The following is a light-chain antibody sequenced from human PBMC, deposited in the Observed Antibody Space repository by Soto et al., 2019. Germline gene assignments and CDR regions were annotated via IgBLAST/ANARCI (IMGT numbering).Light chain of an antibody. CDR3: QTWGTGPVI. CDR2: LNSDGSH. V-gene: IGLV4-69*01. Sequence: QLVLTQSPSASASLGASVKLTCTLSSGHNTYAIAWHRQQPEKGPRYLMKLNSDGSHTKGDGLPDRFSGSSSGAERYLTISSLQSEDEADYYCQTWGTGPVIFGGGTQLTVL. CDR1: SGHNTYA. J-gene: IGLJ2*01.